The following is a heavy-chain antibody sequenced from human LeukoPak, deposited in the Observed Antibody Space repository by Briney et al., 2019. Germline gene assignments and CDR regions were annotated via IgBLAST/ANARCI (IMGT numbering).Heavy chain of an antibody. CDR3: ARGAVSGYGRLGH. Sequence: GASVKASCKASGYTLTENDISWVRQATGQGLEWRGWVNPNSGNTGYAQNFQGRVTMTRNTSISTVYMELSSLRYDDTAVYYCARGAVSGYGRLGHWGQGSLVTVSS. V-gene: IGHV1-8*01. CDR1: GYTLTEND. D-gene: IGHD5-12*01. J-gene: IGHJ4*02. CDR2: VNPNSGNT.